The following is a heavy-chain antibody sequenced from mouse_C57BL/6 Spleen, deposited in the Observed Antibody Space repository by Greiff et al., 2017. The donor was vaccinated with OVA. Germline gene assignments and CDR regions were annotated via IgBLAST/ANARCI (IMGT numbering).Heavy chain of an antibody. CDR1: GYTFTDYN. CDR3: ARGGAGTLAWFAY. V-gene: IGHV1-22*01. D-gene: IGHD4-1*01. Sequence: VQLQQSGPELVKPGASVKMSCKASGYTFTDYNMHWVKQSHGKSLEWIGYINPNNGGTSYNQKFKGKATLTVNKSSSTAYMELRSLTSEDSAVYYCARGGAGTLAWFAYWGQGTLVTVSA. J-gene: IGHJ3*01. CDR2: INPNNGGT.